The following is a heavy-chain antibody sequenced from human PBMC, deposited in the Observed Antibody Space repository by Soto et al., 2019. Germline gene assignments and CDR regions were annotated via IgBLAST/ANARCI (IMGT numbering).Heavy chain of an antibody. D-gene: IGHD2-2*01. CDR1: GFTFSSYG. Sequence: VGSLRLSCAASGFTFSSYGMHWVRQAPGKGLEWVAVISYDGSNKYYADSVKGRFTISRDNSKNTLYLQMNSLRAEDTAVYYCAKSQLDCSSTSCYEAAIDYWGQGTLVTVSS. CDR3: AKSQLDCSSTSCYEAAIDY. CDR2: ISYDGSNK. J-gene: IGHJ4*02. V-gene: IGHV3-30*18.